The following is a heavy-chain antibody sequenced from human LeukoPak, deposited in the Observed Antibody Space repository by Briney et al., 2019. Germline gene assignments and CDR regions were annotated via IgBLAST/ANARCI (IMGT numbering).Heavy chain of an antibody. J-gene: IGHJ4*02. D-gene: IGHD3-22*01. V-gene: IGHV4-39*01. CDR1: GGSISSSSYY. CDR2: IYYSGST. CDR3: ARGNYDSSGYYFGY. Sequence: SETLSLTCTVSGGSISSSSYYWGWIRQPPGKGLEWIGSIYYSGSTYYNPSLKSRVTISVDTSKNQFSLKLSSVTAADTAVYYCARGNYDSSGYYFGYWGQGTLVTVSS.